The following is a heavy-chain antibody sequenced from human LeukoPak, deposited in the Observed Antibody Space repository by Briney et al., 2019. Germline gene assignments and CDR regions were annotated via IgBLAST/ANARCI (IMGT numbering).Heavy chain of an antibody. CDR2: ISGSGGST. Sequence: PGGSLRLSCAASGFTFSSYAMSWVRQAPGKGLEWVSAISGSGGSTYYADSVKGRFTISRDNSKNSLYLQMNSLRAEDTAVYYCAREAEGLAYCGGDCYSGGGSWGQGTLVTVSS. J-gene: IGHJ4*02. D-gene: IGHD2-21*02. CDR1: GFTFSSYA. CDR3: AREAEGLAYCGGDCYSGGGS. V-gene: IGHV3-23*01.